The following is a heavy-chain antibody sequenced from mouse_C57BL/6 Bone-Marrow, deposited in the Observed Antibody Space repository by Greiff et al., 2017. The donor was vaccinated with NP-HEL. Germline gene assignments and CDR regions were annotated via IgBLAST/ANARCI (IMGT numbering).Heavy chain of an antibody. Sequence: VQLQQSGGDLVKPGGSLKLSCAASGFTFSSYGMSWVRQTPDKRLEWVATISSGGSYTYYPDSVKGRFTISRDNAKNTLYLQMSSLKSEDTAMYYCARHYPLAMDYWGQGTSVTVSS. CDR3: ARHYPLAMDY. J-gene: IGHJ4*01. D-gene: IGHD6-1*01. V-gene: IGHV5-6*01. CDR1: GFTFSSYG. CDR2: ISSGGSYT.